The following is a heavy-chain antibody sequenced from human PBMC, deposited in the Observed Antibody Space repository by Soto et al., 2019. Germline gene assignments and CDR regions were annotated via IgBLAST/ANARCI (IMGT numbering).Heavy chain of an antibody. CDR3: AKGTMGAPFYYFDY. CDR1: GFTFKNCA. D-gene: IGHD1-26*01. V-gene: IGHV3-23*01. Sequence: EVQLLESGGGLVQPGGSLRLSCIASGFTFKNCAMMWVRQAPGKGPQWVSSISGSGGNTYYAESVKGRFTISRDTSKNTVYLQMNSLRAEDTAIYYCAKGTMGAPFYYFDYWGQGTLVTVSS. J-gene: IGHJ4*02. CDR2: ISGSGGNT.